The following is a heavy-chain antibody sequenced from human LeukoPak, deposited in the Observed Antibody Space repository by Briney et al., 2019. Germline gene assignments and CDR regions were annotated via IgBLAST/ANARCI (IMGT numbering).Heavy chain of an antibody. CDR3: ARGKWELLSHYWCFDL. CDR1: GDSVSSNSAA. CDR2: TYYRSKWYN. Sequence: SQTLSLTCAISGDSVSSNSAAWNWIRQSPSRGLEWLGRTYYRSKWYNDYAVSVKSRVTINPDTSKNQFSLQLNSVTPEDTAVYYCARGKWELLSHYWCFDLWGRGTLVTVSS. J-gene: IGHJ2*01. V-gene: IGHV6-1*01. D-gene: IGHD1-26*01.